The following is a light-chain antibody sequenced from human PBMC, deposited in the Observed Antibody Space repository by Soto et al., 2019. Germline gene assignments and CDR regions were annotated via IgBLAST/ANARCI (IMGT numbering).Light chain of an antibody. CDR1: QSVSSRY. CDR2: GAS. V-gene: IGKV3-20*01. Sequence: EIVLTQSPGTLSLSPGERATLSCRASQSVSSRYLAWYQKKPGQAPRLLIYGASSRATGIPDRFSGSGSGTDFTLTISSLQSEDFAVYYCQQYNNWPAITFGQGTRLEIK. CDR3: QQYNNWPAIT. J-gene: IGKJ5*01.